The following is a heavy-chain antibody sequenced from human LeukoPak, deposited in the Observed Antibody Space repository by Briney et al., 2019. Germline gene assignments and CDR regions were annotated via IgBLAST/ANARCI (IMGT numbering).Heavy chain of an antibody. V-gene: IGHV3-72*01. CDR3: ARIVAEAVGDY. D-gene: IGHD5-12*01. CDR2: SRNKANSYST. CDR1: GFTFSDHY. Sequence: GGSLRLSCAASGFTFSDHYMDWVRQAPGKGLEWVGRSRNKANSYSTEYAASVKGRFTISRDESKNSLYLQMNSLKTEDTAVYYCARIVAEAVGDYWGQGTLVTVSS. J-gene: IGHJ4*02.